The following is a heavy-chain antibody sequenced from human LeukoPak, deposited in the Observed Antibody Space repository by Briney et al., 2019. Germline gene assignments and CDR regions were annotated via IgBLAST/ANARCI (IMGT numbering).Heavy chain of an antibody. Sequence: GASVKVSCKASGFTFTSSAVQWVRQARGQRLEWIGWIVVGSGNTYYAQKFQERVTITRDMSTSTAYMELSSLRSEDTAVYYCAAGYDSSYQDYWGQGTLVTVSS. CDR2: IVVGSGNT. CDR3: AAGYDSSYQDY. V-gene: IGHV1-58*01. D-gene: IGHD3-22*01. CDR1: GFTFTSSA. J-gene: IGHJ4*02.